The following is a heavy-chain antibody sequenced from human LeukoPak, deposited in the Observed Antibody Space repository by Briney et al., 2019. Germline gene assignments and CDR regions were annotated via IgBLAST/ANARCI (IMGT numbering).Heavy chain of an antibody. V-gene: IGHV4-59*07. D-gene: IGHD2-21*02. J-gene: IGHJ4*02. Sequence: SDTLSLPCSVSGGSLRGHYWHWIRQPPGGAVEWVGYVYYSGTPDYHHSHKRRVTISLDTSKNQFSLRLSSVTPADTAVYYCARLIYGRVVTAIDYWGQGTLVTVSS. CDR1: GGSLRGHY. CDR2: VYYSGTP. CDR3: ARLIYGRVVTAIDY.